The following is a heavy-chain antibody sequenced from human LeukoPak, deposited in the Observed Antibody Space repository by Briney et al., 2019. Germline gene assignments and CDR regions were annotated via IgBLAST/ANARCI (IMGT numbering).Heavy chain of an antibody. V-gene: IGHV3-23*01. CDR1: GFTFSSYA. Sequence: AGGSLRLSCAASGFTFSSYAVSWVRQAPGKGLAWVSAISDSGGSTQYADSAKGRFIISRDNSKNTLYLQMNNLRVEDTAVYYCAKGSSNWRDYYYFDYWGQGTLVTVSS. D-gene: IGHD6-13*01. CDR3: AKGSSNWRDYYYFDY. J-gene: IGHJ4*02. CDR2: ISDSGGST.